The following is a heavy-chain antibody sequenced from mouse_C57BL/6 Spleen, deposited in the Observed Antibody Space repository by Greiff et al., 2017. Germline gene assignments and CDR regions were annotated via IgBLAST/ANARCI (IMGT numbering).Heavy chain of an antibody. CDR1: GYTFTDYY. Sequence: EVQLQQSGPELVKPGASVKISCKASGYTFTDYYMNWVKQSHGKSLEWIGDINPNNGGTSYNQKFKGKATLTVDKSSSTAYMELRSLTSADSAVYYCARWRLHYAMDYWGQGTSVTVAS. V-gene: IGHV1-26*01. J-gene: IGHJ4*01. CDR3: ARWRLHYAMDY. CDR2: INPNNGGT. D-gene: IGHD2-4*01.